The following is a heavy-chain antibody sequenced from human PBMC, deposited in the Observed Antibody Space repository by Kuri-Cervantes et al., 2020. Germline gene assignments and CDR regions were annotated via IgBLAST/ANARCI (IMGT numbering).Heavy chain of an antibody. Sequence: GESLKISCAASGFTFSSYEMNWVRQAPGKGLEWVSSISSSSSYIYYADSVKGRFTISRDNAKNSLYLQMNSLRAEDTAVYYCARDGSYDYVWGSYRYTPSEAFDIWGQGTMVTVSS. CDR2: ISSSSSYI. CDR3: ARDGSYDYVWGSYRYTPSEAFDI. J-gene: IGHJ3*02. CDR1: GFTFSSYE. V-gene: IGHV3-21*01. D-gene: IGHD3-16*02.